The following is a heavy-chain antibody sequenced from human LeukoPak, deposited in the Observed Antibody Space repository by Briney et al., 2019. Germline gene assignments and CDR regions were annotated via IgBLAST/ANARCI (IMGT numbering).Heavy chain of an antibody. Sequence: AAVKVSCKASGYTFTGYYMHWVRQAPGQGREWMGWINPNSGGTNYAQKFQGRVTMTRDTSISTAYMELSRLRSDDTAVYYCARTPYGSGSQSFDYWGQGTLVTVLS. CDR3: ARTPYGSGSQSFDY. D-gene: IGHD3-10*01. CDR2: INPNSGGT. CDR1: GYTFTGYY. J-gene: IGHJ4*02. V-gene: IGHV1-2*02.